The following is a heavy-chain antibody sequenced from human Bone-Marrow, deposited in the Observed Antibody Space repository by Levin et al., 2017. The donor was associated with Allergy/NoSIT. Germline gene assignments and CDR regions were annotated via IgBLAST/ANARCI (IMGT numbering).Heavy chain of an antibody. CDR2: ISWDSGSL. CDR1: GFTFDNFA. Sequence: SLKISCVASGFTFDNFAMHWVRQVPGKGLEWVSGISWDSGSLGYADSVKGRFTISRDNAKNSLHLQLTSLRSEDTAVYFCAKDITSSNYYGLDVWGQGTAVTVSS. CDR3: AKDITSSNYYGLDV. D-gene: IGHD3-10*01. V-gene: IGHV3-9*01. J-gene: IGHJ6*02.